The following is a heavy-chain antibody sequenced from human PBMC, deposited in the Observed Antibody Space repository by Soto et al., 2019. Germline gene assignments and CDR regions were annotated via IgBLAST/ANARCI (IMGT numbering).Heavy chain of an antibody. CDR2: IRSRGDGGAP. J-gene: IGHJ4*02. Sequence: EVQMVESGGRLVEPGGSLRLSCSASGFTFTDAWMTWVCQAPGKGLEWVGRIRSRGDGGAPDCAEVVEGRYTISRDDSKTPLYLQMNNLEAGDTAVYYCVASLDTTWDYYFDYCGQRTLVTVSS. V-gene: IGHV3-15*01. CDR3: VASLDTTWDYYFDY. D-gene: IGHD5-18*01. CDR1: GFTFTDAW.